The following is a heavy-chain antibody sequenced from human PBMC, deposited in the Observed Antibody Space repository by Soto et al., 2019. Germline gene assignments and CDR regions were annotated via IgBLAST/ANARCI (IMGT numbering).Heavy chain of an antibody. J-gene: IGHJ4*02. CDR3: ASSAPTLGARNYFDY. CDR1: GGSISSYY. D-gene: IGHD6-6*01. V-gene: IGHV4-59*01. Sequence: SETLSLTCTVSGGSISSYYWSWIRQPPGKGLEWIGYIYYSGSTNYNPSLKSRVTISVDTSKNQFSLKLSSVTAADTAVYSCASSAPTLGARNYFDYWGQGTLVTVSS. CDR2: IYYSGST.